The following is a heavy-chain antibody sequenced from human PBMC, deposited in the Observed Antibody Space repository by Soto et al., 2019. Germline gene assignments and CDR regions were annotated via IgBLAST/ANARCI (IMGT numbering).Heavy chain of an antibody. J-gene: IGHJ6*02. D-gene: IGHD6-19*01. CDR3: ARDRGRDSSGWYPPNDYYYYYGMDV. V-gene: IGHV1-69*01. CDR1: GGTFSSYA. CDR2: IIPIFGTA. Sequence: QVQLVQSGAEVKKPGSSVKVSCKASGGTFSSYAISWVRQAPGQGLEWMGGIIPIFGTANYAQKFQGRVTITADESTSTAYMELSSLRSEDTAVYYCARDRGRDSSGWYPPNDYYYYYGMDVWGQGTTVTVSS.